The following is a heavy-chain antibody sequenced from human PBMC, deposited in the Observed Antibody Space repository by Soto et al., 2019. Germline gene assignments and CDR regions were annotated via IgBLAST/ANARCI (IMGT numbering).Heavy chain of an antibody. CDR3: ERGRIAVAGTAFDY. CDR1: GGTFSSYA. J-gene: IGHJ4*02. CDR2: IIPILGTA. D-gene: IGHD6-19*01. Sequence: QVQLVQSGAEVKKPGSSVKVSCKASGGTFSSYAISWVRQAPGQGLEWMGGIIPILGTANYAQKFQGRVTITADESTSTAYRELGSLRSEDTAVYYCERGRIAVAGTAFDYWGQGTLVTVSS. V-gene: IGHV1-69*01.